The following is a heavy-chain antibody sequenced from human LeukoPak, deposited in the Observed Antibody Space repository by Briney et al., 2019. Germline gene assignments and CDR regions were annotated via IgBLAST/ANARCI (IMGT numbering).Heavy chain of an antibody. CDR1: GFIFSTYG. Sequence: GGTLRLSCAASGFIFSTYGINWVRQAPGKGLEWVANIKQDGSEKYYVDSVKGRFTISRDNAKNSLYLQMNSLRAEDTAVYYCARARYDSSGYYGLLDYWGQGTLVTVSS. CDR2: IKQDGSEK. J-gene: IGHJ4*02. D-gene: IGHD3-22*01. CDR3: ARARYDSSGYYGLLDY. V-gene: IGHV3-7*01.